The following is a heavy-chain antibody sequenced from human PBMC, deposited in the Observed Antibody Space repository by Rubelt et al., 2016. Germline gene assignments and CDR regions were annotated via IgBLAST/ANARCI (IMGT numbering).Heavy chain of an antibody. J-gene: IGHJ6*02. V-gene: IGHV4-34*01. Sequence: QVQLQQWGAGLLKPSETLSLTCAVYGGSFSGYYWSWIRQPPGKGLEWIGEINHSGSTNYNPSLTSRVTISVATSKNQFSLKLSRVTAADTAVYYCARTDDILTSDVWGQGTTVTVSS. CDR3: ARTDDILTSDV. CDR2: INHSGST. CDR1: GGSFSGYY. D-gene: IGHD3-9*01.